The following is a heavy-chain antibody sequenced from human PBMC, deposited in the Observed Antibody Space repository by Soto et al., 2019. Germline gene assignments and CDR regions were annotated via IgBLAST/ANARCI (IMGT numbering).Heavy chain of an antibody. CDR3: ARAHDFWGGRQQPIDS. Sequence: QVQLQQWGAGLLKPSETLSLTCAVSGGSFRGFYWTWIRQSPGKGLEWLGDINHVGITNYNPSRRSRVSIPVDTSKSQFSLRLRSVIAADTAVYYCARAHDFWGGRQQPIDSWGQGTLVTVSS. CDR1: GGSFRGFY. J-gene: IGHJ4*02. CDR2: INHVGIT. V-gene: IGHV4-34*01. D-gene: IGHD3-3*01.